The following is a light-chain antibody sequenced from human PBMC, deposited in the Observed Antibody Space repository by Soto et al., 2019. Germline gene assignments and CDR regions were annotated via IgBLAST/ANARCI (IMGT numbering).Light chain of an antibody. CDR1: QSVSGN. CDR3: QQHNNWPPIT. V-gene: IGKV3-15*01. J-gene: IGKJ2*01. Sequence: EIVMTQSPATLSVSPGERATLSCRASQSVSGNLVWYQQKPGQAPRLLIYGASTRATGIPARFSGSGSGTEFTLTISSLQSEDFAVYYCQQHNNWPPITFGQGTKLEIK. CDR2: GAS.